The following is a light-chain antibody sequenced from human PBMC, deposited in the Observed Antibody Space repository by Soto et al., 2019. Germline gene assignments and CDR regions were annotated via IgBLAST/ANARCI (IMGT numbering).Light chain of an antibody. CDR3: QQYNNWPL. CDR2: GAS. J-gene: IGKJ1*01. Sequence: EIVMTQSPATLSVSPGARAPLSCRASQSVSSNLAWYQQKPGQAPRLLIYGASTRATGIPARFSGSGSGTEFTLTISSLQSEDFAVYYCQQYNNWPLFGQGTKVDIK. V-gene: IGKV3-15*01. CDR1: QSVSSN.